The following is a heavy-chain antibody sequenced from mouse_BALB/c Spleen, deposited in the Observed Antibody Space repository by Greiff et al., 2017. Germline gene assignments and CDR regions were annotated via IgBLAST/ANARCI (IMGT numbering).Heavy chain of an antibody. CDR1: GYSITSDYA. CDR3: ARRGAYGYDGSWFAY. Sequence: EVKLVESGPGLVKPSQSLSLTCTVTGYSITSDYAWNWIRQFPGNKLEWMGYISYSGSTSYNPSLKSRISITRDTSKNQFFLQLNSVTTEDTATYYCARRGAYGYDGSWFAYWGQGTLVTVSA. V-gene: IGHV3-2*02. J-gene: IGHJ3*01. CDR2: ISYSGST. D-gene: IGHD2-2*01.